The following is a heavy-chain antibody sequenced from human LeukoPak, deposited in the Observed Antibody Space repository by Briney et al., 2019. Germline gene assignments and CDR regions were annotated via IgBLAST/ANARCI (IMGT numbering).Heavy chain of an antibody. J-gene: IGHJ4*02. CDR2: IYYSGST. V-gene: IGHV4-59*01. CDR1: GGSISGYY. Sequence: SETLSLTCTVSGGSISGYYWSWIRQPPGKGLEWIGDIYYSGSTNYNPSLKSRVTISVDTSKNQFSLKLSSVTAADTAVYYCARGHQDYYDSSGYYYWGQGTLVTVSS. D-gene: IGHD3-22*01. CDR3: ARGHQDYYDSSGYYY.